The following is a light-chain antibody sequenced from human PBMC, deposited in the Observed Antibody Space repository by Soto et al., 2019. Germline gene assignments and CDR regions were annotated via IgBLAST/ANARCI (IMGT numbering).Light chain of an antibody. CDR3: QQRSNSELT. CDR1: QSISSW. Sequence: DIQMTQSPSTLSASVGDRVTITCRASQSISSWLAWYQQKPGKAPKLLIYKASSLESGVPSRFSGSGSGTEFTLTISSLEPEDFAVYYCQQRSNSELTFGGGPKVEIK. J-gene: IGKJ4*01. CDR2: KAS. V-gene: IGKV1-5*03.